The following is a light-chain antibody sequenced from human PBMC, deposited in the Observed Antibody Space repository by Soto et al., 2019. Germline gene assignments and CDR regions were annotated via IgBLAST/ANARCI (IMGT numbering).Light chain of an antibody. CDR3: QSYDSSLRASV. Sequence: QSVLTQPRSVSGAPGPGVTLSCTGTTSNIATRYDVHWYQQIPGTAPRLFIYGNFYRPSGVPARFSGSKPGASASLVITGLQAEDEADYYCQSYDSSLRASVFGGGTKLTVL. V-gene: IGLV1-40*01. CDR2: GNF. CDR1: TSNIATRYD. J-gene: IGLJ2*01.